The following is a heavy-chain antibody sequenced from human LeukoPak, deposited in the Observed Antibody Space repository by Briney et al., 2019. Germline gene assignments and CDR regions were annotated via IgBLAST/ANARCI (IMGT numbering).Heavy chain of an antibody. CDR1: GFTFSRYA. J-gene: IGHJ6*03. V-gene: IGHV3-23*01. CDR2: ISGSGLST. Sequence: GGSLRLSCAASGFTFSRYAMSWVRQAPGKGLEWVSAISGSGLSTFYADSVKGRFTISRDNSKNTLFLHMNSLRAEDTAVYYCAKDGDYGDYWHYNYVDVWGKGTTVTISS. D-gene: IGHD4-17*01. CDR3: AKDGDYGDYWHYNYVDV.